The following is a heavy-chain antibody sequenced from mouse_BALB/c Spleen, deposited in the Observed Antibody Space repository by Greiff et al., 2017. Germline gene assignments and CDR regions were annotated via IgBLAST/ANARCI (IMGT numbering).Heavy chain of an antibody. Sequence: EVKLVESGGGLVKPGGSLKLSCAASGFTFSDYYMYWVRQTPEKRLEWVATISDGGSYTYYPDSVKGRFTISRDNAKNNLYLQMSSLKSDDTAMYYCARGDYAMDYWGEGTSVTVSS. J-gene: IGHJ4*01. V-gene: IGHV5-4*02. CDR3: ARGDYAMDY. CDR1: GFTFSDYY. CDR2: ISDGGSYT.